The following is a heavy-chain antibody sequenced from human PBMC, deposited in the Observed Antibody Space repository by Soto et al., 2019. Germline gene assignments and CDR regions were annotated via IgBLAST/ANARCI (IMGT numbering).Heavy chain of an antibody. J-gene: IGHJ4*02. V-gene: IGHV4-31*03. CDR3: AREGGSGSYYFDY. D-gene: IGHD3-10*01. CDR2: IYYSGST. CDR1: GGSISSGGYY. Sequence: QVQLQESGPGLVKPSQTLSLTCTVSGGSISSGGYYWRWIRQHPGKGLEWIGYIYYSGSTYYNPSLKSRVTISVDTSKNPCSLKLSSVTAPDTDVYHCAREGGSGSYYFDYWGQGTLVTVAS.